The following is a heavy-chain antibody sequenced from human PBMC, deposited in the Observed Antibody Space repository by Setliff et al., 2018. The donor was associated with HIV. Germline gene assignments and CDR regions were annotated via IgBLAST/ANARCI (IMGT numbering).Heavy chain of an antibody. J-gene: IGHJ3*02. CDR3: ARDRPHYDYVWGSYPHALDI. Sequence: SETLSLTCTVSGGSISSYYWSWIRQPAGKGLEWIGRIYTSGSTNYNPSLKSRVTMSVDTSKNQFSLKLSSVTAADTAVYYCARDRPHYDYVWGSYPHALDILGQGTMVTVSS. CDR2: IYTSGST. CDR1: GGSISSYY. V-gene: IGHV4-4*07. D-gene: IGHD3-16*02.